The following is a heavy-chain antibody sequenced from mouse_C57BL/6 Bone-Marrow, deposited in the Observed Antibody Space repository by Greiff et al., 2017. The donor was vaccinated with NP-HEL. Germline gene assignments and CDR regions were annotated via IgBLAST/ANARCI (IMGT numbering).Heavy chain of an antibody. CDR1: GYTFTDYY. D-gene: IGHD1-1*01. CDR2: INPNNGGT. CDR3: ARSSTTVVATKEY. J-gene: IGHJ2*01. Sequence: EVQLQQSGPELVKPGASVKISCKASGYTFTDYYMNWVKQSHGKSLEWIGDINPNNGGTSYNQKFKGKATLTVDKSSSTAYMELRSLTSEDSAVYYCARSSTTVVATKEYWGQGTTLTVSS. V-gene: IGHV1-26*01.